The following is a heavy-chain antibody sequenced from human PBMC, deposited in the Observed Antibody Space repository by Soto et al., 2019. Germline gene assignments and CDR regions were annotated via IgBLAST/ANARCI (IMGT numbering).Heavy chain of an antibody. V-gene: IGHV3-7*01. CDR3: ARGRVPWDV. J-gene: IGHJ6*02. D-gene: IGHD3-10*01. CDR1: GFTFSTNW. CDR2: IKQGGSEK. Sequence: EVQLVESGGGLVQPGGSLRLSCGASGFTFSTNWMSWVRQAPGKGLEWVANIKQGGSEKYYVDSVKGRFTITRDDARNSVYLQMNSLRAEDTAVYYCARGRVPWDVFGQGTTVTVSS.